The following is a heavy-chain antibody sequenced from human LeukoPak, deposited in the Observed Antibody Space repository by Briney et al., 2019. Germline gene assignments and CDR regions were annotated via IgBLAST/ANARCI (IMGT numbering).Heavy chain of an antibody. CDR3: ARESRGYRYARAFGP. D-gene: IGHD5-18*01. J-gene: IGHJ5*02. CDR1: AFTFSSYE. V-gene: IGHV3-48*03. Sequence: GGSLRLSCAASAFTFSSYEMNWVRQAPGKGLEWVSYISSSGSTIYYADSVKGRFTISRDNAKNSLYLQMNSLRAEDTAVYYCARESRGYRYARAFGPWGQGTLVTVSS. CDR2: ISSSGSTI.